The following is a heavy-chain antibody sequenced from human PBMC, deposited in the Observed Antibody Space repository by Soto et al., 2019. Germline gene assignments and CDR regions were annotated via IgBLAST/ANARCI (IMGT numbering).Heavy chain of an antibody. J-gene: IGHJ4*02. CDR2: INHSGST. V-gene: IGHV4-34*01. Sequence: SETLSLTCAVYGGSFSGYYWSWIRQPPGKGLEWIGEINHSGSTNYNPSLKSRVTISVDTSKNQFSLKLSSVTAADTAMYYCARLIEGGGDVNYFDYWGQGTLVTVSS. CDR1: GGSFSGYY. D-gene: IGHD2-21*02. CDR3: ARLIEGGGDVNYFDY.